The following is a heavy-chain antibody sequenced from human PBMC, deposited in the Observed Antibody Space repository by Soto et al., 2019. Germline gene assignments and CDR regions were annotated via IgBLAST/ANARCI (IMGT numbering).Heavy chain of an antibody. CDR2: ISAYNGNT. CDR1: GYTFTSYG. CDR3: ARDRSYTGPIPYYYGMDV. D-gene: IGHD2-2*02. Sequence: QVQLVQSGAEVKKPGASVKVSCKASGYTFTSYGISWVRQAPGQGLEWMGWISAYNGNTNYAQKLQGRVTMTTDTSTSPAYMELRSLRSDDTAVHYCARDRSYTGPIPYYYGMDVWGQGTTVTVSS. V-gene: IGHV1-18*01. J-gene: IGHJ6*02.